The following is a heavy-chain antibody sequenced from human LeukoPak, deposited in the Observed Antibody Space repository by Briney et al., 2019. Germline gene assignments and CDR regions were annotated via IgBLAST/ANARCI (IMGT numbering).Heavy chain of an antibody. Sequence: GGSLRLSYAASGFTFDDYAMHWVRQAPGKGLEWIAGISWNSGSIGYADSVKGRFTISRDNAKNSLYLQMNSLRAEDTAVFYCARAMVRGVNGAFDIWGQGTMVTVSS. CDR1: GFTFDDYA. J-gene: IGHJ3*02. CDR2: ISWNSGSI. V-gene: IGHV3-9*01. CDR3: ARAMVRGVNGAFDI. D-gene: IGHD3-10*01.